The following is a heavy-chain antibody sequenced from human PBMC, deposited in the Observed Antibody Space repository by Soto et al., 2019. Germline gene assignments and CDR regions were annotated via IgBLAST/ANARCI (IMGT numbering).Heavy chain of an antibody. CDR1: GDSVSSNSAA. CDR2: TYYRSKWYN. D-gene: IGHD1-7*01. CDR3: ARDQGYWNYEDGYYYYYGMDV. V-gene: IGHV6-1*01. Sequence: SQTLSLTCXISGDSVSSNSAAWNWIRQSPSRGLEWLGRTYYRSKWYNDYAVSVKSRITINPDTSKNQFSLQLNSVTPEDTAVYYCARDQGYWNYEDGYYYYYGMDVWGQGTTVTVSS. J-gene: IGHJ6*02.